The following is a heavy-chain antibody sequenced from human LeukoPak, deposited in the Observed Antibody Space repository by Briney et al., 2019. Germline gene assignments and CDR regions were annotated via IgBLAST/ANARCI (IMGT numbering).Heavy chain of an antibody. CDR3: AKADSSSWDLFDY. J-gene: IGHJ4*02. CDR2: ISWNGGSI. V-gene: IGHV3-9*01. D-gene: IGHD6-13*01. Sequence: GGSLRLSCAASGFTFDDYAMHWVRQAPGKGLEWVSGISWNGGSIGYADSVKGRFTISRDNAKNSLYLQMNSLRAEDTALYYCAKADSSSWDLFDYWGQGTLVTVSS. CDR1: GFTFDDYA.